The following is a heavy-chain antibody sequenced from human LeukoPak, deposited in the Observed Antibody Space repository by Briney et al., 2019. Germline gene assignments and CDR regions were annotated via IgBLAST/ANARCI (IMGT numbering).Heavy chain of an antibody. CDR1: GGSFSGYY. Sequence: ETLSLTCAVYGGSFSGYYWSWIRQPPGKGLEWVSVIYSVGSTYYADSVKGRFTISRHNSKNTLYLQMNSLRAEDTAVYYCARVYYYDSSGYIFDYWGQGTLVTVSS. CDR3: ARVYYYDSSGYIFDY. CDR2: IYSVGST. D-gene: IGHD3-22*01. V-gene: IGHV3-53*04. J-gene: IGHJ4*02.